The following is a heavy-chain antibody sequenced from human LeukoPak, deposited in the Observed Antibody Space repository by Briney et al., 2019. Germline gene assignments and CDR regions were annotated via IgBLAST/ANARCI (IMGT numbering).Heavy chain of an antibody. D-gene: IGHD6-13*01. CDR3: AKIISIAAAGGVDY. CDR1: GFTFSSYS. J-gene: IGHJ4*02. V-gene: IGHV3-23*01. Sequence: PGGSLRLSCAASGFTFSSYSMNWVRQAPGKGLEWVSAISGSGGSTYYADSVKGRFTISRDNSKNTLYLQMNSLRAEDTAVYYCAKIISIAAAGGVDYWGQGTLVTVSS. CDR2: ISGSGGST.